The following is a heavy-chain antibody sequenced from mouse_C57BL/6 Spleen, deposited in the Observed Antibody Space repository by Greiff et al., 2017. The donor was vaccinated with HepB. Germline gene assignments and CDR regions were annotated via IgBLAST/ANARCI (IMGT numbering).Heavy chain of an antibody. J-gene: IGHJ2*01. CDR3: ARSPMTTVEDYFDY. Sequence: VQLQQSGAELARPGASVKLSCKASGYTFTSYGISWVKPRPGQGLEWIGEIYPRSGNTYYNEKFKGKATLTADKSSSTAYMDLRSLTSVDSAVYFCARSPMTTVEDYFDYWGQGTTLTVAS. CDR2: IYPRSGNT. D-gene: IGHD1-1*01. V-gene: IGHV1-81*01. CDR1: GYTFTSYG.